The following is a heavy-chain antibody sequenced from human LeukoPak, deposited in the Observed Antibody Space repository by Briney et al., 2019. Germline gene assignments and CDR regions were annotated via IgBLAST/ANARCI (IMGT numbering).Heavy chain of an antibody. CDR2: ISSSSSYI. CDR1: GFTFSSYA. V-gene: IGHV3-21*01. J-gene: IGHJ3*02. Sequence: PGGSLRLSCAASGFTFSSYAMSWVRQAPGKGLEWVSSISSSSSYIYYADSVKGRFTISRDNAKNSLYLQMNSLRAEDTAVYYCARSRRWYDAFDIWGQGTMVTVSS. D-gene: IGHD6-13*01. CDR3: ARSRRWYDAFDI.